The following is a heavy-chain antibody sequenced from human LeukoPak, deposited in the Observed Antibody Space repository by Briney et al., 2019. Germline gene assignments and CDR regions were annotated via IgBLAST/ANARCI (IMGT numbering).Heavy chain of an antibody. CDR3: ARNRPYDY. J-gene: IGHJ4*02. V-gene: IGHV3-23*01. CDR2: ISGSGGST. D-gene: IGHD6-6*01. CDR1: GFTFSSYA. Sequence: GGSLRLSCAASGFTFSSYAMSWVRQAPGKGLEWVSAISGSGGSTYYADSVKGRFTISRDTSKNTLLLQMNDLRAEDTAIYYCARNRPYDYWGQGTLVTVSS.